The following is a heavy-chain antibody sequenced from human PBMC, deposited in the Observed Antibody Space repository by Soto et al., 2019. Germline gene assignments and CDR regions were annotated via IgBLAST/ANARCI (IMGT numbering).Heavy chain of an antibody. CDR3: ARDYGDYFDY. CDR2: IYKSGST. D-gene: IGHD4-17*01. CDR1: GGSISNYY. V-gene: IGHV4-59*01. Sequence: SETLSLTCTVSGGSISNYYNMWIRQPPGKGLEYIGYIYKSGSTNYNPSLKSRVTISVDTSKNQFSLKLTSVTAAGTAVYYCARDYGDYFDYWGQGTLVTVSS. J-gene: IGHJ4*02.